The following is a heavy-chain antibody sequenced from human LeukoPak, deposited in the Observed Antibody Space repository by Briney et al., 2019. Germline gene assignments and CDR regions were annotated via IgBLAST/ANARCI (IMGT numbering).Heavy chain of an antibody. CDR1: GFTFGDYS. CDR2: SRRNSGSI. CDR3: SKEGGRGPPATPDY. Sequence: GGSLRLSCAASGFTFGDYSMRWVRQAPGKGLEWVAGSRRNSGSIGYADSVRGRFAISRDNAKNSLYLQMNSLRAEDTALYYCSKEGGRGPPATPDYWGQGTLVTVSS. D-gene: IGHD1-26*01. V-gene: IGHV3-9*01. J-gene: IGHJ4*02.